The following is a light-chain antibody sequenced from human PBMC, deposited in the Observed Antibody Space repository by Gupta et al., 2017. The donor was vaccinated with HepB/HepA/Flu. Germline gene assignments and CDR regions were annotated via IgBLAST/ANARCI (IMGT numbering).Light chain of an antibody. CDR1: QSVSSN. V-gene: IGKV3-15*01. J-gene: IGKJ4*01. CDR2: GAS. Sequence: EIVMTQSPAALSVSPGERATLSCRASQSVSSNLAWYLQKPGQAPRLLIYGASTRAAGMPARFSGSGSGTEFTLTISSLQSEDFAVYYCQQYKNWPLTFGGGTKVEIK. CDR3: QQYKNWPLT.